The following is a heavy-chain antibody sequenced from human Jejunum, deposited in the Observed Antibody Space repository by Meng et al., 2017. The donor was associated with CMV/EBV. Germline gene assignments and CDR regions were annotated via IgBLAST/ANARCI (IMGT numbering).Heavy chain of an antibody. V-gene: IGHV1-2*02. CDR1: GDTPTADF. J-gene: IGHJ5*02. CDR3: LTYTSSSHSFGP. Sequence: CKASGDTPTADFMFWVRQAPGPGLEWMGWINSHSGATQYAQKFQGRVTMTRDTSISTVYMDLSSLRSDDTADYYCLTYTSSSHSFGPWGQGTLVTVSS. D-gene: IGHD6-6*01. CDR2: INSHSGAT.